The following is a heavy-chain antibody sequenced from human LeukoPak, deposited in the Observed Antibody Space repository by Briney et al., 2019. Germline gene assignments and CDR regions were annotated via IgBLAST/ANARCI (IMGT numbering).Heavy chain of an antibody. CDR1: GFTVSRNN. D-gene: IGHD1-26*01. CDR3: ARDPVGAIGYGMDV. CDR2: IYSGGKT. Sequence: GGSLRLSCAASGFTVSRNNINWVRQAPGKGLEWVSVIYSGGKTYYADSVKGRFTISRDNSKNTLYLQMNSLRAEDTAVYYCARDPVGAIGYGMDVWGQGTTVTVSS. J-gene: IGHJ6*02. V-gene: IGHV3-53*01.